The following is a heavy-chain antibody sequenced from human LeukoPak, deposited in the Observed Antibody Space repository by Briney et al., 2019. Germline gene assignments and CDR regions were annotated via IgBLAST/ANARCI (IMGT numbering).Heavy chain of an antibody. CDR3: ATDTRPVDC. V-gene: IGHV3-48*01. CDR1: GFTFSSYR. Sequence: KTGGSLRLSCAASGFTFSSYRMNWVRQAPGKGLECLSCIKSDTTDIQYADSVKGRFTISRDNTKNSLYLQRDSLRAEDTAVYDCATDTRPVDCWGQGPLLSV. CDR2: IKSDTTDI. J-gene: IGHJ4*02.